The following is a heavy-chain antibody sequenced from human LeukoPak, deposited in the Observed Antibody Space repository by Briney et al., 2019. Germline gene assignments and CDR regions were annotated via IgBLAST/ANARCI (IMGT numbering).Heavy chain of an antibody. J-gene: IGHJ4*02. V-gene: IGHV4-39*01. CDR2: IYYGGST. CDR1: GGSISSSGYH. Sequence: SETLSLTCTVSGGSISSSGYHWGWLHQPPGKGLEWIGTIYYGGSTYYNPSLKSRVTISIDTSNNQFFLKLNSVTAADMAVYYSARQRGKMRYFDFVALDYWGQGTLVTVTS. CDR3: ARQRGKMRYFDFVALDY. D-gene: IGHD3-9*01.